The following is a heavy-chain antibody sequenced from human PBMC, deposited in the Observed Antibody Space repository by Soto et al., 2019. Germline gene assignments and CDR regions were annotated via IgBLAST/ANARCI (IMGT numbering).Heavy chain of an antibody. CDR3: AKDYRGGQGRRSCYFDY. D-gene: IGHD3-10*01. Sequence: SLRLSCAASGFTFSSYGMHWVRQAPGKGLEWVAVISYDGSNKYYADSVKGRFTISRDNSKNTLYLQMNSLRAEDTAVYYCAKDYRGGQGRRSCYFDYWGQGTLVTVSS. J-gene: IGHJ4*02. V-gene: IGHV3-30*18. CDR2: ISYDGSNK. CDR1: GFTFSSYG.